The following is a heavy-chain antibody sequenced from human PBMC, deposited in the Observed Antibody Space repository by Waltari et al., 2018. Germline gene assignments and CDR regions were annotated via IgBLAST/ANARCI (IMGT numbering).Heavy chain of an antibody. CDR3: ARQKYYYDSSGYLGLGAYFQH. CDR1: GGSISRSNW. D-gene: IGHD3-22*01. V-gene: IGHV4-4*02. CDR2: IYHSGST. J-gene: IGHJ1*01. Sequence: QVQLQESGPGLVKPSGTLSLTCAVSGGSISRSNWWRWVRQPPGKGLEWIGEIYHSGSTNYNPSLKSRVIISVDKSKNQFSLKLSSVTAADTAVYYCARQKYYYDSSGYLGLGAYFQHWGQGTLVTVSS.